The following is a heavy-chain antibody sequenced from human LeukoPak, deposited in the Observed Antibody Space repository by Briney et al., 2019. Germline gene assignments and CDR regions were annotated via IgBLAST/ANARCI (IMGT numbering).Heavy chain of an antibody. CDR3: ARGSSGSGSYYNPYGMDV. CDR1: GGSFSGYY. V-gene: IGHV4-34*01. CDR2: INHSGST. Sequence: SETLSLTCAVYGGSFSGYYWSWIRQPPGKGLEWIGEINHSGSTNYNSSLKSRVTISVDTSKNQFSLKLSSVTAADTAVYYCARGSSGSGSYYNPYGMDVWGKGTTVTVSS. D-gene: IGHD3-10*01. J-gene: IGHJ6*04.